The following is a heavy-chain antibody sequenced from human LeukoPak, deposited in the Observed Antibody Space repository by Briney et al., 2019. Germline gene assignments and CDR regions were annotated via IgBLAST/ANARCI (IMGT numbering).Heavy chain of an antibody. CDR3: ARGRWDTGGLHGLDV. CDR2: IWYGGSNK. Sequence: GGSLRLSCAASGFTFSSFGMHWVRQAPGKGLEWVAVIWYGGSNKYYADSVKGRFTISRDNSQNTLYLQGNNLRAEDTAVYCCARGRWDTGGLHGLDVWGQGTTVTVS. CDR1: GFTFSSFG. J-gene: IGHJ6*02. V-gene: IGHV3-33*01. D-gene: IGHD2-8*02.